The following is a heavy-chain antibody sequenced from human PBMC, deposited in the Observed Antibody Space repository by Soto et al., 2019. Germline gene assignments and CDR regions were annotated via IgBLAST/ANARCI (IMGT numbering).Heavy chain of an antibody. Sequence: EVQLLECGGGLVQPGGSLRLSCAASGFTFSAYAMGWVRQAPGKGLEWVSTIHGGGGATHYADSVKGRFTISRDDSKNTPYAQMNSLRAEATAVYYCAKFEGHPLEYWYLDFWGRGTLVTVSS. CDR3: AKFEGHPLEYWYLDF. CDR2: IHGGGGAT. V-gene: IGHV3-23*01. CDR1: GFTFSAYA. D-gene: IGHD1-1*01. J-gene: IGHJ2*01.